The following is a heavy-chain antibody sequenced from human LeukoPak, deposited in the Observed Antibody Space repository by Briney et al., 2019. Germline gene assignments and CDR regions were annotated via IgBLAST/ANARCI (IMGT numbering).Heavy chain of an antibody. J-gene: IGHJ4*02. CDR2: FDPGNGEI. CDR1: GHTLSDLT. CDR3: AAGGLYDLLPY. Sequence: ASVKVSCKVSGHTLSDLTMHWVRQAPGKGLEWMGGFDPGNGEIIYAQKFQGRVTMTEDASTDTAYMELSSLKSEDTAVYYCAAGGLYDLLPYWGQGTLVTLSS. V-gene: IGHV1-24*01. D-gene: IGHD3-3*01.